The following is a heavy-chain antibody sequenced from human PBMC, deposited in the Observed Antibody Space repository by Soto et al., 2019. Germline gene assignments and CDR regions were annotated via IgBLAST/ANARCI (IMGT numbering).Heavy chain of an antibody. CDR1: GFTFSSYG. Sequence: QVQLVESGGGVVQPGRSLRLSCAASGFTFSSYGMHWVRQAPGKGLEWVAVIWYDGSNKYYADSVKGRFTISRDNSKSTLYLQMNSLRAEDTAVYYCARDRWQLVWYYYYGMDVWGQGTTVTVSS. D-gene: IGHD6-6*01. CDR3: ARDRWQLVWYYYYGMDV. CDR2: IWYDGSNK. V-gene: IGHV3-33*01. J-gene: IGHJ6*02.